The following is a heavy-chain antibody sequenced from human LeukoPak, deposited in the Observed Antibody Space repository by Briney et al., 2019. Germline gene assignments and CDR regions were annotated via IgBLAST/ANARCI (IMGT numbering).Heavy chain of an antibody. CDR3: ARYCSSTSCYSPNAFDI. Sequence: KSSETLSLTCAVYGGSFSGYYWSWIRQPPGKGLEWIGEINHSGSTNYNPSLKSRVTISLDTSKNQFSLKLSSVTAADTAVYYCARYCSSTSCYSPNAFDIWGQGTMVTVSS. CDR1: GGSFSGYY. D-gene: IGHD2-2*01. V-gene: IGHV4-34*01. CDR2: INHSGST. J-gene: IGHJ3*02.